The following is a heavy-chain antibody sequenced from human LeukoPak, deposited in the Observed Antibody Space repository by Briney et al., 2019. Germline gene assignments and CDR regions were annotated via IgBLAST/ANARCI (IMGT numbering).Heavy chain of an antibody. CDR3: ARHRGFPPTAKKLIDH. CDR1: GFTFSNFW. D-gene: IGHD1-1*01. Sequence: AGGSLRLSCAAAGFTFSNFWMSWVRQAPGKGLEWVANIKQDGSEKYYVDSVKGRFTISRDNTNNKLYLQMFSLRDEDTAMYYCARHRGFPPTAKKLIDHWGQGTLVTVSS. J-gene: IGHJ4*02. CDR2: IKQDGSEK. V-gene: IGHV3-7*01.